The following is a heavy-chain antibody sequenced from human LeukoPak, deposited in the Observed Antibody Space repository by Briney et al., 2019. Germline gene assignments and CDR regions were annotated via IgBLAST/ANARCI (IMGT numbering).Heavy chain of an antibody. Sequence: PGGSLRLSCAASGFTFSSYAMSWVRQAPGKGLEWVSAISGSGGSTYYADSVKGRFTISRDNSKNTRYLQMNSLRAEETAVYYCAKDGPSITMIVVVITRWGFDYWGQGTLVTVSS. CDR3: AKDGPSITMIVVVITRWGFDY. V-gene: IGHV3-23*01. CDR1: GFTFSSYA. CDR2: ISGSGGST. D-gene: IGHD3-22*01. J-gene: IGHJ4*02.